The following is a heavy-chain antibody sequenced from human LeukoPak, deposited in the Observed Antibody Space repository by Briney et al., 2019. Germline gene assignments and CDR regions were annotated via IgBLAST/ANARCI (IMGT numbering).Heavy chain of an antibody. V-gene: IGHV1-69*04. CDR3: AGTRYYYDSSGYYLHDAFDI. D-gene: IGHD3-22*01. Sequence: GASVNVSCKASGGTFSSYAISWVRQAPGQGLEWMGRIIPILGIANYAQKFQGRVTITADKSTSTAYMELSSLRSEDTAVYYCAGTRYYYDSSGYYLHDAFDIWGQGTMVTVSS. CDR2: IIPILGIA. J-gene: IGHJ3*02. CDR1: GGTFSSYA.